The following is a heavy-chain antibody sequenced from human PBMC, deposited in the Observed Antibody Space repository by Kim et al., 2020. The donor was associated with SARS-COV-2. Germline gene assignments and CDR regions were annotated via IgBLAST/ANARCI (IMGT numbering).Heavy chain of an antibody. CDR1: GGSISSGGYY. V-gene: IGHV4-31*03. CDR3: ARGGYDSSGYYLFDY. D-gene: IGHD3-22*01. CDR2: IYYSGST. J-gene: IGHJ4*02. Sequence: SETLSLTCTVSGGSISSGGYYWSWIRQHPGKGLEWIGYIYYSGSTYYNPSLKSRVTISVDTSKNQFSLKLSSVTAADTAVYYCARGGYDSSGYYLFDYWGQGTLVTVSS.